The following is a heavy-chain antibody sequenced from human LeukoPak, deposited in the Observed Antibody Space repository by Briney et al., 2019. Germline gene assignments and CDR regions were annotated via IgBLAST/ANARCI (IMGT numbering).Heavy chain of an antibody. CDR2: IKYDGSEK. Sequence: SGGSLRLSCAASGFAFNVFWMAWVRQAPGKGLEWVATIKYDGSEKYYVDSVKGRFTISRDNAKNSLFMQMNSLRTGDTAVYYCAIDQNNVFDHWGQGTLVTVSS. CDR1: GFAFNVFW. D-gene: IGHD2-8*01. J-gene: IGHJ4*02. CDR3: AIDQNNVFDH. V-gene: IGHV3-7*05.